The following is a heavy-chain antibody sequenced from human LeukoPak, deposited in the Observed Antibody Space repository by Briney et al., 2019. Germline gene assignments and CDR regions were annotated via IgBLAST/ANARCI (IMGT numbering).Heavy chain of an antibody. Sequence: GASVKVSCKASGYTFTGYYMHWVRQAPGQGLEWMGWINPNSGGTNYAQKFQGRVTMTRDTSISTAYMELSRLRSDDTAVYYCASRQWPLFPGDVWFDPWGQGTLVTVSS. J-gene: IGHJ5*02. CDR1: GYTFTGYY. D-gene: IGHD6-19*01. CDR2: INPNSGGT. CDR3: ASRQWPLFPGDVWFDP. V-gene: IGHV1-2*02.